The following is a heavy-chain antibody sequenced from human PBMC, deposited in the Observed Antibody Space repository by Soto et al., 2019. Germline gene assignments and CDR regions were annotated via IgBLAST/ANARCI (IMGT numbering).Heavy chain of an antibody. J-gene: IGHJ5*02. CDR2: INHSGST. V-gene: IGHV4-34*01. CDR3: ARGVRQPYNWFDP. D-gene: IGHD3-10*01. Sequence: XGTLSLTCAVYGGSFSGYYWSWIRQPPGKGLEWIGEINHSGSTNYNPSLKSRVTISVDTSKNQFSLKLSSVTAADTAVYYCARGVRQPYNWFDPWGQGTLVTVSS. CDR1: GGSFSGYY.